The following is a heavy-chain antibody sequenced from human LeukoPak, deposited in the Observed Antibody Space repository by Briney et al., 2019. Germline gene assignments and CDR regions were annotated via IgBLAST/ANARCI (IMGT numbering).Heavy chain of an antibody. Sequence: ASVKVSCKASGYTFTSYDINWVRQATGQGLEWMGWMNPNSGNTGYAQKFQGRVTMTRDTSISTAYMELSSLRSEDTAVYYCARGRGSSREFDYWGQGTLVTVSS. CDR2: MNPNSGNT. CDR3: ARGRGSSREFDY. V-gene: IGHV1-8*01. CDR1: GYTFTSYD. D-gene: IGHD6-13*01. J-gene: IGHJ4*02.